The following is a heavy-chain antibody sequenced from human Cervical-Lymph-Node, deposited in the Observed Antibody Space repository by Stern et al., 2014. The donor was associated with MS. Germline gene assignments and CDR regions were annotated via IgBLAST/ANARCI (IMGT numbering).Heavy chain of an antibody. V-gene: IGHV4-31*03. D-gene: IGHD3-22*01. CDR1: GGSISSDNYY. J-gene: IGHJ6*02. Sequence: QVQLVESGPGLVKPSQTLSLTCTVSGGSISSDNYYWTWIRPHPGKGLEWIGHLYYSGTTYYNPSLKSRVSITVDTSQNLFSLMLSSVTAADTAVYYCARDHFTTSLDVWGHGTTVTVS. CDR3: ARDHFTTSLDV. CDR2: LYYSGTT.